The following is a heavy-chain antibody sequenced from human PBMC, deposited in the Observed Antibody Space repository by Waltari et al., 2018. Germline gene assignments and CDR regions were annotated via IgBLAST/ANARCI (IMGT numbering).Heavy chain of an antibody. D-gene: IGHD3-10*01. J-gene: IGHJ3*02. V-gene: IGHV3-33*01. CDR2: IWDDGSNK. CDR3: ARAKVDRGGAFDI. Sequence: QVQLVESGGGVVQPGRSLRLSCAASGFTFSSYGLHWVRQAPGKGLEWVAVIWDDGSNKYYADSVKGRFTISRDNSKNTLYLQMNSLRAEDTAVYYCARAKVDRGGAFDIWGQGTMVTVSS. CDR1: GFTFSSYG.